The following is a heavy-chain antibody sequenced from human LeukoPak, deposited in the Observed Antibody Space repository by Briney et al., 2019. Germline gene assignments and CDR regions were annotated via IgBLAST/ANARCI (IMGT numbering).Heavy chain of an antibody. V-gene: IGHV3-64*04. CDR3: ARITGGYDY. D-gene: IGHD3-22*01. CDR1: GFTFSAFA. Sequence: GGSLRLSCSASGFTFSAFAMYWVRQAPGKGLEYVSVIKGDEGSANYTDSVKGRFTISRDNAKNTLYLQMNSLRAEDTAVYYCARITGGYDYWGQGTLVTVSS. J-gene: IGHJ4*02. CDR2: IKGDEGSA.